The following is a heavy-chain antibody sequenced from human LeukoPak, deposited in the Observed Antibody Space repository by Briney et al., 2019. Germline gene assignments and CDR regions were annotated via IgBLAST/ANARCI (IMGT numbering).Heavy chain of an antibody. CDR3: AKCTVWPLDFDY. D-gene: IGHD2-8*01. V-gene: IGHV3-23*01. CDR1: GFTFSSYA. J-gene: IGHJ4*02. Sequence: GGSLRLSCAASGFTFSSYAMSWVRQAPGKGLGWVSAISGSGGSTYYADSVKGRFTISRDNSKNTLYLQMNSLRAEDTAVYYCAKCTVWPLDFDYWGQGTLVTVSS. CDR2: ISGSGGST.